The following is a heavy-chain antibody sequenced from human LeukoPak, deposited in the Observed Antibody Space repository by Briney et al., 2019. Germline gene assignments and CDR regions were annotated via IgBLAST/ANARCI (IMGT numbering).Heavy chain of an antibody. V-gene: IGHV3-23*01. CDR2: ISGRGGNT. CDR3: GKAQTACGGDCYSNFDY. Sequence: GGSLRLSCAASGFTFSDYAMSWVRHAPGKGLEWVSAISGRGGNTYYADSVKGRFTISSDNSKDTLSLQMNTLRAEDTAVYYCGKAQTACGGDCYSNFDYWGRGTLVTVSS. J-gene: IGHJ4*02. CDR1: GFTFSDYA. D-gene: IGHD2-21*02.